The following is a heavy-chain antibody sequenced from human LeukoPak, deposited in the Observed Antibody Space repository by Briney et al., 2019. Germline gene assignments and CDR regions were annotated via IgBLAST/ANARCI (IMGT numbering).Heavy chain of an antibody. CDR3: ARTYGGNFYHYCYGMDV. CDR2: INTNTGNA. CDR1: GHIFSSYG. Sequence: ASVNVSCKTSGHIFSSYGVNWVRQAPGQGLEWMGWINTNTGNATYAQGFTGRFVFSLDTSVSTTYLQISGLKGEDTAVYYCARTYGGNFYHYCYGMDVWGQGTTVTVSS. V-gene: IGHV7-4-1*02. D-gene: IGHD4-23*01. J-gene: IGHJ6*02.